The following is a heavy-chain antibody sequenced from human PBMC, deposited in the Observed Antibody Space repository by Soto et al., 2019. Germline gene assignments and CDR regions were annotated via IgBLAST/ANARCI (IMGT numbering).Heavy chain of an antibody. D-gene: IGHD6-13*01. CDR2: ISAYNGNT. Sequence: ASVKVSCKASGYTFTSYGISWVRQAPGQGLEWMGWISAYNGNTNYAQKLQGRVTMTTDTSASTAYMELRSLRSDDTAVYYCARVRSSSGYVSDAFDIWGQGTMVTVSS. CDR1: GYTFTSYG. J-gene: IGHJ3*02. CDR3: ARVRSSSGYVSDAFDI. V-gene: IGHV1-18*01.